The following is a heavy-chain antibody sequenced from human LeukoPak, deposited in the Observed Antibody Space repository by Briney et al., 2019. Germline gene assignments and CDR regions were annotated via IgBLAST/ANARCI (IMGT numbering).Heavy chain of an antibody. J-gene: IGHJ4*02. CDR2: ISYDGSNK. Sequence: GGSLRLSCAASGFTFSSYAMHWVRQAPGKGLEWVAVISYDGSNKYYADSAKGRFTISRDNSKNTLYLQMNSLRAEDTAVYYCARDSAVGATFFDYWGQGTLVTVSS. CDR1: GFTFSSYA. D-gene: IGHD1-26*01. V-gene: IGHV3-30-3*01. CDR3: ARDSAVGATFFDY.